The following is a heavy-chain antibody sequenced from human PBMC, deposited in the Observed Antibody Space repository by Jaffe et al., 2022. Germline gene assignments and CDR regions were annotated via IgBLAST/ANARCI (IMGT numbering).Heavy chain of an antibody. CDR1: GGSISSSNW. Sequence: QVQLQESGPGLVKPSGTLSLTCAVSGGSISSSNWWSWVRQPPGKGLEWIGEIYHSGSTNYNPSLKSRVTISVDKSKNQFSLKLSSVTAADTAVYYCARGLGGQWLVRRHNSNWFDPWGQGTLVTVSS. D-gene: IGHD6-19*01. J-gene: IGHJ5*02. V-gene: IGHV4-4*02. CDR3: ARGLGGQWLVRRHNSNWFDP. CDR2: IYHSGST.